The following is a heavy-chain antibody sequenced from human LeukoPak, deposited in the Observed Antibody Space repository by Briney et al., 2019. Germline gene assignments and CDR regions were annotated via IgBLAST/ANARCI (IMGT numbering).Heavy chain of an antibody. D-gene: IGHD3-22*01. CDR3: ARGKFYDSSGYYY. CDR1: GGSFSGYY. Sequence: SETLSLXCAVYGGSFSGYYWRWIRQPPGKGLEWIGEINHSGSTNYNPSLKSRVTISVDTSKNQFSLKLSSVTAADTAVYYCARGKFYDSSGYYYWGQGTLVTVSS. CDR2: INHSGST. V-gene: IGHV4-34*01. J-gene: IGHJ4*02.